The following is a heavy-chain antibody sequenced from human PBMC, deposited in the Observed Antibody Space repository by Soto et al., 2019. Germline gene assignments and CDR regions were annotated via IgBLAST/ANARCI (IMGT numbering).Heavy chain of an antibody. Sequence: ASVKVSCKASGYTFTSYAMHWVRQAPGQRLEWMGWINAGNGNTKYSQKFQGRVTITRDTSASTAYMELSSLRSEDTAVYYCARDGSRIAAAGSLDYWGQGTLVTVSS. J-gene: IGHJ4*02. V-gene: IGHV1-3*01. D-gene: IGHD6-13*01. CDR3: ARDGSRIAAAGSLDY. CDR1: GYTFTSYA. CDR2: INAGNGNT.